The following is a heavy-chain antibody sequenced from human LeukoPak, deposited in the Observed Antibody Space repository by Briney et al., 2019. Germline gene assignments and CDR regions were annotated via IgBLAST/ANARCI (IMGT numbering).Heavy chain of an antibody. CDR1: GGSISSSSYY. CDR2: IYYSGST. Sequence: SETLSLTCTVSGGSISSSSYYRGWIRQPPGRGLEWIGSIYYSGSTYYNPSLKSRVTISVDTSKNQFSLKLSSVTAADTAVYYCARPPVEQQLGFDYWGQGTLVTVSS. V-gene: IGHV4-39*01. D-gene: IGHD6-13*01. J-gene: IGHJ4*02. CDR3: ARPPVEQQLGFDY.